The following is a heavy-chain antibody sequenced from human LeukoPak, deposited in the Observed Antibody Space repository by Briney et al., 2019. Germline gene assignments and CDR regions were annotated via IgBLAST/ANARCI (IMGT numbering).Heavy chain of an antibody. V-gene: IGHV3-11*05. CDR2: ITNSGNYA. CDR1: GFTFSDYY. Sequence: GGPLRLSCAASGFTFSDYYMTWIRQAPGKGLEWVSYITNSGNYANYADSVKGRFTISRDNGENSLYLQMSSLRAEDTAVYYCGRGHYGLDVWGQGTTVTVSS. J-gene: IGHJ6*02. CDR3: GRGHYGLDV.